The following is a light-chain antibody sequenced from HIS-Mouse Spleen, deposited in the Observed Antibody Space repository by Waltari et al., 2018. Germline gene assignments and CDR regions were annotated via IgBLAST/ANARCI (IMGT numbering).Light chain of an antibody. CDR3: YSTDSSGNHRV. Sequence: SYELTQPPSVSVSPGQTARITGSGDSLPKKTYYWYQQKSGQAPVLVIYEDSKRPSGIPVRFSGSSSGTMATLTISGAQVEDEADYYCYSTDSSGNHRVFGGGTKLTVL. V-gene: IGLV3-10*01. CDR1: SLPKKT. J-gene: IGLJ2*01. CDR2: EDS.